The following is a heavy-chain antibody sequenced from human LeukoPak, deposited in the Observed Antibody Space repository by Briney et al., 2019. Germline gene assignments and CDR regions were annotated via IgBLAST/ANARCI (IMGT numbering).Heavy chain of an antibody. Sequence: SETLSLTCAVYGGSFGGYYWSWIRQPPGKGLEWIGEINHSGSTNYNPSLKSRVTISVDTSKNQFSLKLSSVTAADTAVYYCARVRTYYDFWSGASGFDYWGQGTLVTVSS. D-gene: IGHD3-3*01. CDR1: GGSFGGYY. V-gene: IGHV4-34*01. J-gene: IGHJ4*02. CDR2: INHSGST. CDR3: ARVRTYYDFWSGASGFDY.